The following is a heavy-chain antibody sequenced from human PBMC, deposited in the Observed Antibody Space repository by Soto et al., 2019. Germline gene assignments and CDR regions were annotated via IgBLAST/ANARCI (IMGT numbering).Heavy chain of an antibody. Sequence: SVKVSCKASGGTFSSYTISWVRQAPGQGLEWMGRIIPILGIANYAQKFQGRVTITADKSTSTAYMELSSLRSEDSAVYYCASTGIGYCSGGSCYSWNYWGQGTLVTVSS. J-gene: IGHJ4*02. CDR1: GGTFSSYT. CDR2: IIPILGIA. V-gene: IGHV1-69*02. D-gene: IGHD2-15*01. CDR3: ASTGIGYCSGGSCYSWNY.